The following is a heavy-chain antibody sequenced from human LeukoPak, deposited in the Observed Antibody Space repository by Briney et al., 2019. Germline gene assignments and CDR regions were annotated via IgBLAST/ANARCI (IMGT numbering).Heavy chain of an antibody. D-gene: IGHD3-22*01. Sequence: GGSLTLSCAASGFTFSSYAMSWVRQAPEKGLEWVSAVSANGVSTYHADSVKGRLTISRDNSKNTVNLQINSMRGEDTAVYYCVKVGGSGYYPDIWGQGTMVTVSS. CDR2: VSANGVST. J-gene: IGHJ3*02. CDR1: GFTFSSYA. CDR3: VKVGGSGYYPDI. V-gene: IGHV3-23*01.